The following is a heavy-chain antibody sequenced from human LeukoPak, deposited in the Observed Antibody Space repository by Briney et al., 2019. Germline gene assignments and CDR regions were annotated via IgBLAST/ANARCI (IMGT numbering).Heavy chain of an antibody. CDR1: GFTFSDYY. V-gene: IGHV3-11*01. CDR2: ISSSGSTI. J-gene: IGHJ4*02. D-gene: IGHD4-17*01. CDR3: ARIHTVTAPDY. Sequence: GGSLRLSCAASGFTFSDYYMSWIRQAPGKGLECVSYISSSGSTIYYADSVKGRFTISRDNAKNSLYLQMNSLRAEDTAVYYCARIHTVTAPDYWGQGTLVTVSS.